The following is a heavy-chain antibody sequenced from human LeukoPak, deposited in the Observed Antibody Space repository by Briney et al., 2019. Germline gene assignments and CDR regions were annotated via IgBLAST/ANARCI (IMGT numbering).Heavy chain of an antibody. CDR2: IYYSGST. Sequence: PSETLSLTCTVSGGSISSSSYYWGWIRQPPGKGLEWIGSIYYSGSTNYNPSLKSRLTISVDTSKNQFSLKLSSVTAADTAVYYCARGTGYYDKPFDYWGQGTLVTVSS. D-gene: IGHD3-22*01. CDR1: GGSISSSSYY. CDR3: ARGTGYYDKPFDY. V-gene: IGHV4-39*07. J-gene: IGHJ4*02.